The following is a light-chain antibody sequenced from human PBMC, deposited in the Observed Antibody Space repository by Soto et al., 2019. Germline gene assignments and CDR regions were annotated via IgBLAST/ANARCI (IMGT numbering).Light chain of an antibody. CDR2: GAS. CDR1: QSVTSSY. CDR3: QQHSSLTLP. V-gene: IGKV3-15*01. Sequence: EIVMTQSPATLSVSPGERATLSCRASQSVTSSYLAWYQQKPGQAPRLLIYGASTRATGIPARFSGSGSGTEFTLTISSLQSEDFAVYYCQQHSSLTLPFRQGTKLEIK. J-gene: IGKJ2*01.